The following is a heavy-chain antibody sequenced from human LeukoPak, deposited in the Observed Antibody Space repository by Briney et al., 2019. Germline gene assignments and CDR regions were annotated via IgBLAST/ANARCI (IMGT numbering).Heavy chain of an antibody. CDR1: GFTVSSNY. V-gene: IGHV3-23*01. J-gene: IGHJ4*02. CDR2: ISGSGITT. Sequence: GGSLRLSCAASGFTVSSNYMNWVRQAPGKGPEWVSSISGSGITTNYADSVKGRFTISREYSNNTLYLQMSSLRAEDTAIYYCAKETALVGGHAAIFDHWGQGTLVTVSS. CDR3: AKETALVGGHAAIFDH. D-gene: IGHD3-3*01.